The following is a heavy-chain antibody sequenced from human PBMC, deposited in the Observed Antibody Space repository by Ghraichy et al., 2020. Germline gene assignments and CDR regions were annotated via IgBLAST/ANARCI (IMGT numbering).Heavy chain of an antibody. J-gene: IGHJ6*03. CDR1: GYTFTSYG. V-gene: IGHV1-18*01. CDR3: ARVVSTYAHNYYYYYMDV. D-gene: IGHD5/OR15-5a*01. Sequence: SVKVSCKASGYTFTSYGISWVRQAPGQGLEWMGWISAYNGNTNYAQKLQGRVTMTTDTSTSTAYMELRSLRSDDTAVYYCARVVSTYAHNYYYYYMDVWGKGTTVTVSS. CDR2: ISAYNGNT.